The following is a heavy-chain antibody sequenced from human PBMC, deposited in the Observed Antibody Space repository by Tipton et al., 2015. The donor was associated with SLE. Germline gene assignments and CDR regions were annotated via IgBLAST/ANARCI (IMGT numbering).Heavy chain of an antibody. CDR2: IYYTGTTT. D-gene: IGHD5-18*01. CDR1: SGSGSSSSKY. V-gene: IGHV4-39*07. Sequence: TLSLTCTVSSGSGSSSSKYWAVIRQPPGKGLEWIGSIYYTGTTTYYNSFLKSRVTMSVDTSKNQFSLRLTSVIAADTAVYYCARLHGYSYGLNWFDPWGQGTLISVSS. CDR3: ARLHGYSYGLNWFDP. J-gene: IGHJ5*02.